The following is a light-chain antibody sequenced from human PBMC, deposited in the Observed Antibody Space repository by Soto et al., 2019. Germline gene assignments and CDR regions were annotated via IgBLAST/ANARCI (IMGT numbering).Light chain of an antibody. CDR1: SSNIGGNP. J-gene: IGLJ3*02. V-gene: IGLV1-44*01. Sequence: QSVLAQSPSASGTPGQRVTISCSGSSSNIGGNPVSWYQQLPGTAPKLLIYTNNQRPSGVPDRFSGSKSGTSASLAISGLQSEDEADYYCAAWDDSLNGCVFGGGTKLTVL. CDR2: TNN. CDR3: AAWDDSLNGCV.